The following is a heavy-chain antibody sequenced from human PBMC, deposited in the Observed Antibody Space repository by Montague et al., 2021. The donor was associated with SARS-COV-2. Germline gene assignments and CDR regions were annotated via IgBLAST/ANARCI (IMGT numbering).Heavy chain of an antibody. CDR1: GFTFSNYD. J-gene: IGHJ3*02. Sequence: SLRLSCAASGFTFSNYDMNWVRQAPGKGPEWISYISTSAYTTSYAGSVKGRFTISRDNGKNSLYLQMNSLRVEGTAVYYCTRDYRSIVGEGLDIWGQGTKVTVSS. CDR3: TRDYRSIVGEGLDI. CDR2: ISTSAYTT. D-gene: IGHD3-16*02. V-gene: IGHV3-48*03.